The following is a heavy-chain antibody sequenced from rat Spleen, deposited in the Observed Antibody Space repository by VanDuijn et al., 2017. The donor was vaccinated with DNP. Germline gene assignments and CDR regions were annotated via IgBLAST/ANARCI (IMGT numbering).Heavy chain of an antibody. CDR2: ISYSGST. J-gene: IGHJ2*01. Sequence: EVQLQASGPGLVKPSQSLSLTCSVTGYSITSNYWAWIRKFPGNKMEWMGFISYSGSTGYNPSLKSRVSITRDTSKNQFFLQVNSVTTEDTATYYCARGHYYDDYSIGWGQGVMVTVSS. V-gene: IGHV3-1*01. CDR1: GYSITSNY. CDR3: ARGHYYDDYSIG. D-gene: IGHD1-12*03.